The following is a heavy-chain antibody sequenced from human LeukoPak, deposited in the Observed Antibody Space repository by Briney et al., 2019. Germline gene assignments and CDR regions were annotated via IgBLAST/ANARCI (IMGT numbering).Heavy chain of an antibody. CDR1: GGSIINYY. D-gene: IGHD5-18*01. V-gene: IGHV4-59*01. Sequence: ASETLSLTCTVSGGSIINYYWSWIRQPPGKGLEWIGYVYYTGSTNYNPSLKSRVTISVDTSKNQFSLKLSGVTAADTAVYYCARVQIGYSYGLFDYWGQGTLVTVSS. CDR3: ARVQIGYSYGLFDY. CDR2: VYYTGST. J-gene: IGHJ4*02.